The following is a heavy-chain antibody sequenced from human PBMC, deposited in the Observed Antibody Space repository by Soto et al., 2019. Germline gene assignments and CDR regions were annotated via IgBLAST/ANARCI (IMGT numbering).Heavy chain of an antibody. Sequence: EVQLVESGGGLVQPGGSLKLSCAASGFTFSGSAMHWVRQASGKGLEWVGRIRSKANSYATAYAASVKSRFTISRDDSKNTAYLQMNSLNTEDTAVYYCTRRTTGTTNQNDYWGQGTLVTVSS. J-gene: IGHJ4*02. CDR2: IRSKANSYAT. CDR1: GFTFSGSA. CDR3: TRRTTGTTNQNDY. D-gene: IGHD1-1*01. V-gene: IGHV3-73*01.